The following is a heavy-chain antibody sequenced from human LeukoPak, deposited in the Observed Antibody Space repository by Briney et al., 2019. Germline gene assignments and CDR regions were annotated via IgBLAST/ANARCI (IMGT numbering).Heavy chain of an antibody. Sequence: SETLSLTCTVSGGSISSSGYYWGWIRQPPGKGLEWIGYIYYSGSTYYNPSLKSRVTISVDTSKNQFSLKLSSVTAADTAVYYCAREGCSGGSCTVDYWGQGTPVTVSS. J-gene: IGHJ4*02. CDR2: IYYSGST. D-gene: IGHD2-15*01. V-gene: IGHV4-30-4*08. CDR3: AREGCSGGSCTVDY. CDR1: GGSISSSGYY.